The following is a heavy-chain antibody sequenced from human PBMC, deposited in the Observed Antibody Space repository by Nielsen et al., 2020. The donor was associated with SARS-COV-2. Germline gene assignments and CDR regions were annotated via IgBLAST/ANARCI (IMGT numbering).Heavy chain of an antibody. J-gene: IGHJ6*02. CDR3: VRDNWGRMDV. D-gene: IGHD7-27*01. Sequence: GEPLKISCAASGFSVSSNYMSWVRQAAGKGLEWVSVIYSDDSASYADSVKGRFTVSRDNFKNMLFLQMNSLRAEDTGVYYCVRDNWGRMDVWGQGTTVTVSS. V-gene: IGHV3-66*01. CDR1: GFSVSSNY. CDR2: IYSDDSA.